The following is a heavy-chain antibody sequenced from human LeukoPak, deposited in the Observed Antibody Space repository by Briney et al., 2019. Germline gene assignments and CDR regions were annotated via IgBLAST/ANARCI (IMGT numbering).Heavy chain of an antibody. J-gene: IGHJ4*02. D-gene: IGHD3-10*01. CDR2: ISYDGSNK. Sequence: PGRSLRLSCAASGFTFSSYGMHWVRQAPGKGLEWVAVISYDGSNKYYADSVKGRFTISRDNSKNTLYLQMNSLRAEDTAVYYCAKNYYGSGSYYNGYYFDYWGQGTLVTVSS. V-gene: IGHV3-30*18. CDR3: AKNYYGSGSYYNGYYFDY. CDR1: GFTFSSYG.